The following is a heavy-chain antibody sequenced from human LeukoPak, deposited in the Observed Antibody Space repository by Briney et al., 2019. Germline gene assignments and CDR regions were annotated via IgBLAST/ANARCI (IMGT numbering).Heavy chain of an antibody. CDR1: GYTFTSYA. J-gene: IGHJ3*02. CDR3: ARDGGDVEMATFDAFDI. CDR2: INTNTGNP. V-gene: IGHV7-4-1*02. Sequence: ASVKVSYKASGYTFTSYAMNWVRQAPGQGLEWMGWINTNTGNPTYAQGFTGRFVFSLDTSVSTAYLQISSLKAEDTAVYYCARDGGDVEMATFDAFDIWGQGTMVTVSS. D-gene: IGHD5-24*01.